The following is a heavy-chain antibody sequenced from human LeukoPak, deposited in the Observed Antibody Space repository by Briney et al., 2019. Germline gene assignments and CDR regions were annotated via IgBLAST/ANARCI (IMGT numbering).Heavy chain of an antibody. D-gene: IGHD3-10*01. V-gene: IGHV3-30-3*01. CDR2: ISYDGSNK. CDR3: ARDHRGVRDYFDY. Sequence: GRSLRLSCAASRFTFSSYAMHWVRQAPGKGLEWVAVISYDGSNKYYADSVKGRFTISRDNSKNTLYLQMNSLRAEDTAVYYCARDHRGVRDYFDYWGQGTLVTVSS. J-gene: IGHJ4*02. CDR1: RFTFSSYA.